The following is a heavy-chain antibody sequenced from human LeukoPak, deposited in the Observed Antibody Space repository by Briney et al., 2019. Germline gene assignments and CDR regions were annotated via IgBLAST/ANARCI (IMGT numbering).Heavy chain of an antibody. CDR3: ARALGYTSSYSFDY. Sequence: GGSLRLSCAASGFIFSNYAMTWARLTPGKGLEWVSFIGISSGPMLYADSVKGRFTISRDNAKASVFLRMSSLRAEDTGVYYCARALGYTSSYSFDYWGQGALVTVSS. D-gene: IGHD2-2*01. CDR2: IGISSGPM. CDR1: GFIFSNYA. V-gene: IGHV3-48*04. J-gene: IGHJ4*02.